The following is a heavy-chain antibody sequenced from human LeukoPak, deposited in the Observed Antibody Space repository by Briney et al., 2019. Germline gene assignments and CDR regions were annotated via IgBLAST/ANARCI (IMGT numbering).Heavy chain of an antibody. CDR1: GGSISSYF. D-gene: IGHD3-22*01. J-gene: IGHJ3*02. Sequence: SETLSLTCTVSGGSISSYFWTWIRQPPGKGLEWIGYIYASGSTNYNPSLKSRVTISVDTSKTQFSLKLSSVTAADTAVYYCARIVYYDSSGYGNALDIWGQGTMVTVSS. CDR3: ARIVYYDSSGYGNALDI. V-gene: IGHV4-4*09. CDR2: IYASGST.